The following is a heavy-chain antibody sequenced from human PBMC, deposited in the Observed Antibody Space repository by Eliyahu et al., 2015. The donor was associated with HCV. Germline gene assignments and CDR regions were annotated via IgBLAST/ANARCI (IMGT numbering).Heavy chain of an antibody. D-gene: IGHD5-18*01. CDR1: GFTFSSYG. V-gene: IGHV3-13*01. CDR3: ARGGIQAPIDN. CDR2: IGTAGDT. J-gene: IGHJ4*02. Sequence: EVQLVESGGGLVQPGGSLRLSCAASGFTFSSYGMYWVRQATGKGLEWVSGIGTAGDTYYPDSVKGRFTISRENAKNSLYLQMNSLTAGDTAVYYCARGGIQAPIDNWGQGTLVTVSS.